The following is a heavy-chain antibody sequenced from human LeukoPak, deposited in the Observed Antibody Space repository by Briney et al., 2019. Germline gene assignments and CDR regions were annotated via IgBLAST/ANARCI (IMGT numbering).Heavy chain of an antibody. J-gene: IGHJ5*02. CDR3: ATIVVVPAAEVGVNWFDP. CDR2: FDPEDGET. Sequence: ASVKGSCKVSGYTLTELSMHWVRQAPGKGLEWMGGFDPEDGETIYAQKFQGRVTMTEDTSTDTAYMELSSLRSEDTAVYYCATIVVVPAAEVGVNWFDPWGQGTLVTVSS. V-gene: IGHV1-24*01. D-gene: IGHD2-2*01. CDR1: GYTLTELS.